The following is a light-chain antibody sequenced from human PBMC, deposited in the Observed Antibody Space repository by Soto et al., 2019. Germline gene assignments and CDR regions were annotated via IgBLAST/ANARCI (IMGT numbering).Light chain of an antibody. Sequence: EIVLTQSPATLSWSPVEIATLSFMASQNIRNNNLNWYQQKPGQAPRLLIYGASIRATGIPDRFSGSGSGTDFTLTISRLEPEDFALYYCQQYGSSAPITFGQGTRLEIK. V-gene: IGKV3-20*01. CDR1: QNIRNNN. CDR3: QQYGSSAPIT. CDR2: GAS. J-gene: IGKJ5*01.